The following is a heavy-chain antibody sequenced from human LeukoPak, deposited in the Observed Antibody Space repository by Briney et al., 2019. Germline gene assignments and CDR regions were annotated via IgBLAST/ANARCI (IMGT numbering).Heavy chain of an antibody. D-gene: IGHD3-22*01. CDR2: IIPIFGTA. Sequence: ASVKVSCKASGYTFTSYGISWVRQAPGQGLEWMGGIIPIFGTANYAQKFQGRVTITADESTSTAYMELSSLRSEDTAVYYCARGRGDSSGYYYPVNWFDPWGQGTLVTVSS. J-gene: IGHJ5*02. CDR3: ARGRGDSSGYYYPVNWFDP. V-gene: IGHV1-69*13. CDR1: GYTFTSYG.